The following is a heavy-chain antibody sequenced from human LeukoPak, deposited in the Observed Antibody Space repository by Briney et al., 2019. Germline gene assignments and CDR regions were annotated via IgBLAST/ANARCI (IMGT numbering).Heavy chain of an antibody. J-gene: IGHJ4*02. CDR3: VRMDDY. V-gene: IGHV4-38-2*01. CDR2: ISQSGST. CDR1: GHSINRGYY. Sequence: SETLSLTCVVSGHSINRGYYWGWMRQPPGKGLEWIGSISQSGSTSYNASLKSRVTMSVDTSKNQFSLKLKSVTATDTAVYYCVRMDDYWGQGTLVTVSS.